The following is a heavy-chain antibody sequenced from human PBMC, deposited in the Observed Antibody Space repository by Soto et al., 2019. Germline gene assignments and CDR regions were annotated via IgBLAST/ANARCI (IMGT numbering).Heavy chain of an antibody. V-gene: IGHV3-74*01. CDR2: INSDGSST. J-gene: IGHJ4*02. CDR1: GFTFSTYW. Sequence: EVHLVESGGGLVQPGGSLRLSCAASGFTFSTYWMHWVRQAPGKGLVWVSRINSDGSSTSSADSVKGRFTISRDNAKNTLYLQMNSLRAEDTAVYYCTRVGYSSGYGFWGQGTLVTVSS. CDR3: TRVGYSSGYGF. D-gene: IGHD5-18*01.